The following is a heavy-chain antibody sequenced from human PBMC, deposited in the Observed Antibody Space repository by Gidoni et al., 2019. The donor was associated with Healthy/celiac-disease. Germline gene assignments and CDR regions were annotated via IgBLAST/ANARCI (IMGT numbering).Heavy chain of an antibody. D-gene: IGHD6-13*01. CDR2: LNHSGST. CDR1: GGSFSGYY. CDR3: ARGRYSSSWYRGYYYYMDV. J-gene: IGHJ6*03. V-gene: IGHV4-34*01. Sequence: QVQLQQWGAGLLKPSETLSLTCAVSGGSFSGYYWSWIRQPPGKGLEWIGELNHSGSTNYNPSLKSRVTISVDTSKNQFSLKLSSVTAADTAVYYCARGRYSSSWYRGYYYYMDVWGKGTTVTVSS.